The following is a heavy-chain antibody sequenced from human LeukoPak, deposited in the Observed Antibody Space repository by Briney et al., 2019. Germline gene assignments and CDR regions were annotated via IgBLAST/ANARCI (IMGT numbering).Heavy chain of an antibody. CDR3: ARWRTARTGFDY. CDR1: GGSISSNSYY. CDR2: IYYCGSP. Sequence: SETLSLTCTVSGGSISSNSYYWGWIRQPPGKGLEWIGSIYYCGSPYYNPSLKSRVTISVDRFNNQFSLKVISVNAADKVVYYCARWRTARTGFDYWGQGTLVTVSS. V-gene: IGHV4-39*01. D-gene: IGHD3/OR15-3a*01. J-gene: IGHJ4*02.